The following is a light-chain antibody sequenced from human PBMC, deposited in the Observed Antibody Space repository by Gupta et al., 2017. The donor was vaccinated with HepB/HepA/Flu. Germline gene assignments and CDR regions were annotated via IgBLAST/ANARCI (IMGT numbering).Light chain of an antibody. Sequence: EFVMTQSPAALSVSPGERSTLYCRASQRVSSNLAWYQQKPGQAPRLLIYGASTRATGIPARFSGSGSGTEFTLTISSLQSEDFAVYYCQQYNNWLGTFGQGTKVEIK. J-gene: IGKJ1*01. CDR2: GAS. CDR1: QRVSSN. V-gene: IGKV3-15*01. CDR3: QQYNNWLGT.